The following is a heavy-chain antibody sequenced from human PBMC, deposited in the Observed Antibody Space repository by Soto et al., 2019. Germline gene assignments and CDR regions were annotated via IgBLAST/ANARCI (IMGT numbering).Heavy chain of an antibody. J-gene: IGHJ6*02. Sequence: PGGSLRLSCAASGCTVSSNYMSWVRQAPGKGLEWVSVIYSGGSTYYADSVKGRFTISRDNSKNTLYLQMNSLRAEDTAVYYCARYEGYYYGMDVWGQGTTVTVSS. V-gene: IGHV3-53*01. CDR3: ARYEGYYYGMDV. D-gene: IGHD3-3*01. CDR1: GCTVSSNY. CDR2: IYSGGST.